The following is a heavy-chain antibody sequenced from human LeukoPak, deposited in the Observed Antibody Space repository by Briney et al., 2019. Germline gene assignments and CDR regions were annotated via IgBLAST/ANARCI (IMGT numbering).Heavy chain of an antibody. CDR3: ARASPLYCSSTSCHFEDI. CDR1: GGSFSGYY. V-gene: IGHV4-34*01. J-gene: IGHJ4*02. D-gene: IGHD2-2*01. Sequence: SETLPLTCAVYGGSFSGYYWSWIRQPPGKGREWIGEINHSGSTNYNPFFKSRVTISEDTSKTQFSLKLSSVTAADTAVYYCARASPLYCSSTSCHFEDIWGQGTLVTVSS. CDR2: INHSGST.